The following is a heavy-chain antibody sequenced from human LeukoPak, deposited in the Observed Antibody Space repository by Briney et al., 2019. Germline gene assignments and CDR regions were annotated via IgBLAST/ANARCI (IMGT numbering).Heavy chain of an antibody. CDR1: GFTFSSFG. CDR3: AKSPSARVRLADY. CDR2: ISSSSSYI. Sequence: GGSLRLSCAASGFTFSSFGMNWVRQAPGKGLEWVSSISSSSSYIYYANSVKGRFTISRDNSKNTLYLQMNSLRAEDTAVYYCAKSPSARVRLADYWGQGTLVTVSS. V-gene: IGHV3-21*04. J-gene: IGHJ4*02. D-gene: IGHD3-10*01.